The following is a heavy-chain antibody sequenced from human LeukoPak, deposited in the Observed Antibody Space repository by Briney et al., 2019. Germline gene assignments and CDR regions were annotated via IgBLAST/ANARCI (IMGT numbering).Heavy chain of an antibody. Sequence: KPSETLSLTCAAYGGSFSGYYWSWIRQPPGKGLEWIGEINHSGSTNYNPSLKSRVTISVDTSKNQFSLKLSSVTAADTAVYYCARVGYCSSTSCYHTLASGMDVWGKGTTVTVSS. CDR2: INHSGST. V-gene: IGHV4-34*01. J-gene: IGHJ6*04. CDR1: GGSFSGYY. D-gene: IGHD2-2*03. CDR3: ARVGYCSSTSCYHTLASGMDV.